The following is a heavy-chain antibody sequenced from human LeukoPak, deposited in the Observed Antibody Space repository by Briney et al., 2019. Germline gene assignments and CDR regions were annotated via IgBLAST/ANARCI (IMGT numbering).Heavy chain of an antibody. V-gene: IGHV1-18*01. CDR2: ISGYNGNT. J-gene: IGHJ4*02. CDR3: ARVPAYTTGWHLDH. CDR1: GYNFQGYG. D-gene: IGHD6-19*01. Sequence: ASVKVSCKASGYNFQGYGVSWVRQAPGQGLEWMGWISGYNGNTNYPQKFQDRVTMTADRSTSTAYMELRSLRFDDTALYFCARVPAYTTGWHLDHWGQGTLVTLSS.